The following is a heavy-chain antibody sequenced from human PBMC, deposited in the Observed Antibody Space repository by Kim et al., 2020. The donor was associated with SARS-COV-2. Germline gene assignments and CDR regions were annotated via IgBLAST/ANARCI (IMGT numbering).Heavy chain of an antibody. CDR2: INHSGST. CDR3: ARGRDF. J-gene: IGHJ3*01. CDR1: GGSFSGYY. V-gene: IGHV4-34*01. Sequence: SETLSLTCAVYGGSFSGYYWSWIRQPPGKGLEWIGEINHSGSTNYNPSLKSRVTISVDTSKNQFSLKLSSVTAADTAVYYCARGRDFWGQGTMVTVSS.